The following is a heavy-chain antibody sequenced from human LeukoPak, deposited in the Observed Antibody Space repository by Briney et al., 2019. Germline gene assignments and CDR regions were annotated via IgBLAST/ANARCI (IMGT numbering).Heavy chain of an antibody. J-gene: IGHJ4*02. D-gene: IGHD3-10*02. Sequence: PGGSLRLSCAASRFTFSSYWMSWVSQAPGKGLEWVANIKQDGSEKYYVDSVKGRFTISRDNAKNSLYLQMNSLRAEDTAVYYCSRDLFGNDYFDYWGQGTLVTVSS. CDR2: IKQDGSEK. V-gene: IGHV3-7*05. CDR1: RFTFSSYW. CDR3: SRDLFGNDYFDY.